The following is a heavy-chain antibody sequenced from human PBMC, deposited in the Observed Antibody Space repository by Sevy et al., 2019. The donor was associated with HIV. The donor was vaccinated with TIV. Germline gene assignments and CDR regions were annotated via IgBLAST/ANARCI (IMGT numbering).Heavy chain of an antibody. Sequence: APVKVSCKVFGYTFTSHGIIWVRQAPGQGLEWMGWISAYSGDTKYAQNLQGRVTMTTDTSTSTAYMELRSLRSDDTAVYFCARAGAFYYDTSGFSNYWGQGTLVTVSS. D-gene: IGHD3-22*01. CDR3: ARAGAFYYDTSGFSNY. V-gene: IGHV1-18*04. J-gene: IGHJ4*02. CDR2: ISAYSGDT. CDR1: GYTFTSHG.